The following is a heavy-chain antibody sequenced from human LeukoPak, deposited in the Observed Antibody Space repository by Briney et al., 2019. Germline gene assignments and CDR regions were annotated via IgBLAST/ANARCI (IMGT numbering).Heavy chain of an antibody. J-gene: IGHJ4*02. CDR2: ISYDGSNK. D-gene: IGHD1-14*01. V-gene: IGHV3-30*18. Sequence: GGSLRLSCAASGFTFSSYGMHWVRQAPGKGLEWVAVISYDGSNKYYADSVKGRFTISRDNSKNTLYLQMNSLRAEDTAVYYCAKDRKEGSLDYWGQGTLVTVSS. CDR1: GFTFSSYG. CDR3: AKDRKEGSLDY.